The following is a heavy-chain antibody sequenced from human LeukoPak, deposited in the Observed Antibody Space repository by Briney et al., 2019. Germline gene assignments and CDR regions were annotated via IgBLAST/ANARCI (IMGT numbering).Heavy chain of an antibody. CDR1: GGSISSGGYY. D-gene: IGHD2-15*01. CDR2: IYHSGST. CDR3: ARAPGAALD. J-gene: IGHJ4*02. V-gene: IGHV4-30-2*01. Sequence: SETLSLTCTVSGGSISSGGYYWSWIRQPPGKGLEWIGYIYHSGSTYYNPSLESRVTISVDRSKNQFSLKLNSVTAADTAVYYCARAPGAALDWGQGTLVTVSS.